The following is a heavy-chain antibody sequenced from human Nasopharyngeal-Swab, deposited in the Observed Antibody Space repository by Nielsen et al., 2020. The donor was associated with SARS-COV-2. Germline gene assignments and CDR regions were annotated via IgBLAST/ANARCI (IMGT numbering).Heavy chain of an antibody. CDR3: ASGIRSDYFDY. J-gene: IGHJ4*02. Sequence: SETLSLTCSASGYSISSGHYWGWIRQPPGKGLEWSGIINHSGSTYYNPSLKSRVTISLDLFKNQFSLKLSSVTAADTAVYYCASGIRSDYFDYWGQGTLVTVSS. V-gene: IGHV4-38-2*02. D-gene: IGHD1-26*01. CDR1: GYSISSGHY. CDR2: INHSGST.